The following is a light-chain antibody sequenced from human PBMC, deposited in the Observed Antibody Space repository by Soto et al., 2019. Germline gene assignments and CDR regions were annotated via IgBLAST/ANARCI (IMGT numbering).Light chain of an antibody. J-gene: IGKJ1*01. CDR2: GAS. CDR1: QSVSSD. Sequence: EIVMTQSPVTLSVSPGERATLSSRASQSVSSDLAWYHQKPGQAPRLLIYGASTRATGIPARFSGSGSGTDFTLTISGLQSEDFAVYYCQQYNNWPQTFGQGTKVDI. CDR3: QQYNNWPQT. V-gene: IGKV3-15*01.